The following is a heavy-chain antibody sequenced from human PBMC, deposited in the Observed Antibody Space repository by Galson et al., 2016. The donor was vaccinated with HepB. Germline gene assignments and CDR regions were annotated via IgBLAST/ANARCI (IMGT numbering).Heavy chain of an antibody. Sequence: ETLSLTCTVSGDSISSGSFYWGWIRQPPGQGLEWIGTIYHNGRTYYTPSLKSRVSITLDTSKNQFSLNLSEVTAADTAVYYCATVRIAASIDYWGQGTLVTVAS. J-gene: IGHJ4*02. CDR1: GDSISSGSFY. D-gene: IGHD6-13*01. CDR2: IYHNGRT. CDR3: ATVRIAASIDY. V-gene: IGHV4-39*07.